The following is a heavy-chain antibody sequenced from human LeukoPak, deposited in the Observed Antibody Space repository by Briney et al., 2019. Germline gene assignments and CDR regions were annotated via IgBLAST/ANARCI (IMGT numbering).Heavy chain of an antibody. CDR1: GFTFSSYS. CDR2: ISSSGSTI. V-gene: IGHV3-48*04. CDR3: ARVSPTYYMDV. Sequence: PGGSLRLSCAASGFTFSSYSMNWVRQAPGKGLEWVSYISSSGSTIYYADSVKGRFTISRDNAKNSLYLQMNSLRAEDTAVYYCARVSPTYYMDVWGKGTTVTVSS. J-gene: IGHJ6*03.